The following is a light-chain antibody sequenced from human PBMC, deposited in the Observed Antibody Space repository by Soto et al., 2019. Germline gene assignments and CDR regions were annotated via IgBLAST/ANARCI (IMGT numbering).Light chain of an antibody. Sequence: EVVMTQSPATLSVSPGERATLSCRASQSVSEYLAWYQQKPGQAPRLLIYGASTRATGIPARFSGSGSGTEFTLTISSLQSEDFAIYYCQQYNKWPPITFGQGTRLEIK. V-gene: IGKV3-15*01. J-gene: IGKJ5*01. CDR3: QQYNKWPPIT. CDR1: QSVSEY. CDR2: GAS.